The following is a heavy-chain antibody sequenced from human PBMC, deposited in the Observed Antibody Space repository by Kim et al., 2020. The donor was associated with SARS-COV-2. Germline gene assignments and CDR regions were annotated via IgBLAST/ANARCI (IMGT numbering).Heavy chain of an antibody. CDR1: GFSFSSFA. CDR2: ISDNAAST. J-gene: IGHJ5*01. Sequence: GGSLRLSCAASGFSFSSFAMHWVRQAPGKGLEWVSFISDNAASTTYADSVKGRFTISRDNSHNRVYLQMNSLRAEDTAVYYCAKGILPRYNFFDPWGQGTLVTVSS. CDR3: AKGILPRYNFFDP. V-gene: IGHV3-23*01.